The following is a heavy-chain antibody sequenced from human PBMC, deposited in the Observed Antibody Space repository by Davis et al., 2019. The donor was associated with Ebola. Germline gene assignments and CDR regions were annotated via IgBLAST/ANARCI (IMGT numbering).Heavy chain of an antibody. CDR3: AREGYYYDSSGYGRYFDL. CDR1: GFTFSSYG. J-gene: IGHJ2*01. CDR2: IYSGGST. D-gene: IGHD3-22*01. V-gene: IGHV3-66*01. Sequence: GESLKISCAASGFTFSSYGMHWVRQAPGKGLEWVSVIYSGGSTYYADSVKGRFTISRDNSKNTLYLQMNSLRAEDTAVYYCAREGYYYDSSGYGRYFDLWGRGTLVTVSS.